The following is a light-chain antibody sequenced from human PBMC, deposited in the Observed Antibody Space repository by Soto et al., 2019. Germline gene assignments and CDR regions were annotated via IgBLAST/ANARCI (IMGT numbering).Light chain of an antibody. Sequence: DIQMTQSPSTLSASVGDRVTITCRASQSISSWLAWYQQKPGKAPNLLIYKASSLATGVPSRFSGNGSGTEFTLTISSLQPDDFATYYCQQYNSYLWTFGQGTKVEIK. CDR1: QSISSW. J-gene: IGKJ1*01. CDR2: KAS. V-gene: IGKV1-5*03. CDR3: QQYNSYLWT.